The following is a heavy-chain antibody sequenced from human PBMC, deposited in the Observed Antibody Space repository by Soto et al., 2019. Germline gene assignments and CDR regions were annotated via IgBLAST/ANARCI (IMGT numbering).Heavy chain of an antibody. CDR1: GGTFSSYA. Sequence: SVKVSCKASGGTFSSYAISWVRQAPGQGLEWIGGIIPIFGTANYAQKSQGRVTITADESTSTAYMELSSLRSGDTAVYYCASGRIFGVVNDYYYYGMDVWGQGTTVTVSS. J-gene: IGHJ6*02. D-gene: IGHD3-3*01. V-gene: IGHV1-69*13. CDR3: ASGRIFGVVNDYYYYGMDV. CDR2: IIPIFGTA.